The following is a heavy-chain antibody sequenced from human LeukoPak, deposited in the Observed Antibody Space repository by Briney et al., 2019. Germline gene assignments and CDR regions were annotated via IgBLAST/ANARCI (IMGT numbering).Heavy chain of an antibody. CDR2: INGDGSST. V-gene: IGHV3-74*01. D-gene: IGHD1-26*01. CDR1: GFTFSSYW. CDR3: ARVGGSNAFDI. Sequence: PGGSLRLSCAASGFTFSSYWVHWVRQAPGKGLVWVSPINGDGSSTSYADSVKGRFTISRDNAKNTLSLQMNSLRAEDTAVYYCARVGGSNAFDIWGQGTMVIVSS. J-gene: IGHJ3*02.